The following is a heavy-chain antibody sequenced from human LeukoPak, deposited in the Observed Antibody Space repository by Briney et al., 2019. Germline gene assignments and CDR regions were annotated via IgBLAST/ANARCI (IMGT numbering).Heavy chain of an antibody. CDR3: ARTTDSYLDY. CDR2: IYYGGST. D-gene: IGHD4-11*01. Sequence: SETLSLTCTVSGGSISSHYWSWIRQPPGKGLEWIGYIYYGGSTNYNPSLKSRVTKSVDTSKNQFSLKLSSVTAADTAVYYCARTTDSYLDYWGQGTLVTVSS. V-gene: IGHV4-59*08. J-gene: IGHJ4*02. CDR1: GGSISSHY.